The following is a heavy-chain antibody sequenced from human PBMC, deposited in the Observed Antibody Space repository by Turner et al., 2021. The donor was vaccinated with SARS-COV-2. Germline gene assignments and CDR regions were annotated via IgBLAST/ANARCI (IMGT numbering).Heavy chain of an antibody. J-gene: IGHJ4*02. CDR3: ARLVSY. CDR1: GFTFTTFG. V-gene: IGHV3-48*01. CDR2: ISSSSDVV. Sequence: EVQLVESGGGLVQPGGSLRLSCDASGFTFTTFGMSWVRQVAGMELEWIAYISSSSDVVLYADSVKGRFAISRDNAKSSVYLQMNSLRAEDTAIYYCARLVSYWGQGTPVTVSS.